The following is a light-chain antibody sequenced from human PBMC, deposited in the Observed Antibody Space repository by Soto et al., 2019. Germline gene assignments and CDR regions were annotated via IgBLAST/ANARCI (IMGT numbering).Light chain of an antibody. J-gene: IGLJ1*01. V-gene: IGLV2-18*02. CDR3: NSYTSSSTYV. CDR2: EVS. Sequence: VLTQPPSVSGSPGQSVTISCTGTSSDVGSYNRVSWYQQPPGTAPKLMIYEVSNRPSGVPDRFSGSKSGNTASLTISGLQAEDEADYYCNSYTSSSTYVFGTGTKVTVL. CDR1: SSDVGSYNR.